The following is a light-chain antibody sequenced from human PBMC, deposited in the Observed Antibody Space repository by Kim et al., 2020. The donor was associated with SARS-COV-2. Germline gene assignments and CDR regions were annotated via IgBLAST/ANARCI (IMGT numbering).Light chain of an antibody. V-gene: IGKV1-5*03. Sequence: DIQMTQSPSTLSASVGDRVTITCRASQSISSWLAWYQQKPGKAPKLLIYKASSLESGVPSRVSGSGSGTEFTLTISSLQPDDFATYYCQQYNSYSRLTFGGGTKVDIK. CDR3: QQYNSYSRLT. CDR1: QSISSW. J-gene: IGKJ4*01. CDR2: KAS.